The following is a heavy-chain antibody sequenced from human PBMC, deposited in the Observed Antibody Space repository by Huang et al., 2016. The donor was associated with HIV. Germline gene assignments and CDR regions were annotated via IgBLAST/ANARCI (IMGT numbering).Heavy chain of an antibody. CDR1: GGTFSTFG. J-gene: IGHJ6*02. CDR2: SIPSFNTT. Sequence: QVQLVQSEAEVKKPGSSVKVSCKASGGTFSTFGLSWVRQASGRGLEWMAGSIPSFNTTYAAQKFQGRVTLTADESTNTASMELNSLTFEDTAVYYCARPSDAAMIRDYYYPMDVWGQGTTVTVS. D-gene: IGHD5-18*01. CDR3: ARPSDAAMIRDYYYPMDV. V-gene: IGHV1-69*01.